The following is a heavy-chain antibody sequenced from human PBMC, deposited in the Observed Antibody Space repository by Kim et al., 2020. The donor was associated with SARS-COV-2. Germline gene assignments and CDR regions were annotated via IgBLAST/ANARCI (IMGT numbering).Heavy chain of an antibody. J-gene: IGHJ4*02. CDR2: ISNDGSNK. Sequence: GGSLRLSCAASGFTFSSYGMHWVRQAPGKGLEWVAFISNDGSNKYYADSVKGRFANSRDNSKNTLYLQMNSLGAGDTAVYYCAKDSYGSGRYGIVVYWGGEALLALS. CDR1: GFTFSSYG. V-gene: IGHV3-30*18. D-gene: IGHD3-10*01. CDR3: AKDSYGSGRYGIVVY.